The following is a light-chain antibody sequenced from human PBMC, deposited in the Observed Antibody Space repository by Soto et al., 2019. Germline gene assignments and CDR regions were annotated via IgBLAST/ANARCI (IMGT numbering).Light chain of an antibody. V-gene: IGKV3D-15*01. CDR3: QQYKNWPL. J-gene: IGKJ5*01. CDR1: QSVSNN. Sequence: ESVLTQSPGTLSLSPGERATLSCRASQSVSNNYLAWYQQKPGQAPRLLIYGASNRATGIPDRFSGSGFGTEFTLTISSLQSEDFAVYYCQQYKNWPLFGQGTRLEIK. CDR2: GAS.